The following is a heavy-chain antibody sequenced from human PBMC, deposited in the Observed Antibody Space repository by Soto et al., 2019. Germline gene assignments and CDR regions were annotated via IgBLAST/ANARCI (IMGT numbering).Heavy chain of an antibody. J-gene: IGHJ4*02. CDR3: ARVGWMSIVGSYFDY. D-gene: IGHD2-21*01. CDR2: IKQDGSEK. V-gene: IGHV3-7*01. Sequence: EVQLVESGGGLVQPGGSLRLSCAASGFTSSSYWMNWVRQAPGKGLEWVANIKQDGSEKYYVDSVKGRFSISRDNAKNSLYLQMNSLRAEDTAVYYCARVGWMSIVGSYFDYWGPGTLVTVSS. CDR1: GFTSSSYW.